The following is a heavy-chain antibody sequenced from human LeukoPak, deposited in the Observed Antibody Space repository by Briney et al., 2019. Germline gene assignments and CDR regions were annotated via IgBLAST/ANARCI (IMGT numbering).Heavy chain of an antibody. Sequence: GGSLRLSCAASGFTFSTYDMHWDRHATGKGLEWVSVINTAGDSFYAGSVKGRFTISRENAKNSVFLQMNSLRAGDTAVYYCVRAGEGDYDYGLDVWGKGTTVTVSS. V-gene: IGHV3-13*01. J-gene: IGHJ6*04. CDR2: INTAGDS. D-gene: IGHD3-10*01. CDR1: GFTFSTYD. CDR3: VRAGEGDYDYGLDV.